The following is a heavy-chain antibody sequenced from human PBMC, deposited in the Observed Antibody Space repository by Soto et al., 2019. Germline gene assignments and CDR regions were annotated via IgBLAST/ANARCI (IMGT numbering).Heavy chain of an antibody. V-gene: IGHV3-23*01. CDR1: GFTFSNYA. J-gene: IGHJ4*02. CDR2: ISGRGDTT. Sequence: EVQLLESGGGLVQPGGSLRLSCAASGFTFSNYAMSWVRQAPGKGLEWVSPISGRGDTTYYADSVKGRFTISRDNSKNTLYLKMNSLRAEDTAVYYCVKGKGYSSGWSEYWGQGTLVTVSS. D-gene: IGHD6-19*01. CDR3: VKGKGYSSGWSEY.